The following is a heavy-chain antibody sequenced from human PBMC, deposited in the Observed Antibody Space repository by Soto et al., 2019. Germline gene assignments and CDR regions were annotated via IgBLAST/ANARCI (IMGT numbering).Heavy chain of an antibody. CDR1: GDSISSRTHY. CDR2: VSYSGST. Sequence: QVQLQESGPGLVKPSETLSLTCTVSGDSISSRTHYWGWIRQPPGKGREWIGSVSYSGSTYYSPSLKNPLTIAVDTTKNQFSLKLSSVPAADTSVYYCARHPTALVTGGFDYLGQGALVTVSS. D-gene: IGHD5-18*01. J-gene: IGHJ4*02. V-gene: IGHV4-39*01. CDR3: ARHPTALVTGGFDY.